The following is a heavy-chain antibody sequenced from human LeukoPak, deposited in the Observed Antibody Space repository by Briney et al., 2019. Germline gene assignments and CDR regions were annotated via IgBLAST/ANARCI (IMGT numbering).Heavy chain of an antibody. CDR3: ARDHNWFDP. V-gene: IGHV4-38-2*02. CDR2: IYHSGST. J-gene: IGHJ5*02. Sequence: PSETLSLTCAVSGYSNSSGYYWGWIRQPPGKGLEWIGSIYHSGSTYYNPSLKSRVTISVDTSKNQFSLKLSSVTAADTAVYYCARDHNWFDPWGQGTLVTVSS. CDR1: GYSNSSGYY.